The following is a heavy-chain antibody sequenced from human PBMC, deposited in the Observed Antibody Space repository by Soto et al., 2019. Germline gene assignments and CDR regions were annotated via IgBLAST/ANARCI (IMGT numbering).Heavy chain of an antibody. CDR2: IYYSGST. V-gene: IGHV4-31*03. CDR1: GGSISSGGYY. CDR3: ARGGPDVDRITMVRIDY. Sequence: QVQLQESGPGLVKPSQTLSLTCTVSGGSISSGGYYWSWIRQHPGKGLEWIGYIYYSGSTYYNPSLKSRVTISVDTSKNQFALKLSSVTAADTAVYYCARGGPDVDRITMVRIDYWGQGTLVTVSS. J-gene: IGHJ4*02. D-gene: IGHD3-10*01.